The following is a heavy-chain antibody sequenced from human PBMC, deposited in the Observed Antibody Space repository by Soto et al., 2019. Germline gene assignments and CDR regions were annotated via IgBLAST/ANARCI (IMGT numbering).Heavy chain of an antibody. V-gene: IGHV1-18*01. CDR2: ISAYNGNT. D-gene: IGHD3-10*01. Sequence: ASVKVSCKASGYTFTSYGISWVRQAPGQGLEWMGWISAYNGNTNYAQKLQGRVTMTTDTSTSTAYMELRSLRSDDTAVYYCARVPGIAMVRGVDWFDPWGQGTLVTVSS. CDR3: ARVPGIAMVRGVDWFDP. J-gene: IGHJ5*02. CDR1: GYTFTSYG.